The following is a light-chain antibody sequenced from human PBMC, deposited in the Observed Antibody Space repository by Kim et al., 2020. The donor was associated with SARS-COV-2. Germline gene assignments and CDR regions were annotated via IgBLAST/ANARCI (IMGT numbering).Light chain of an antibody. CDR1: DIGRKS. J-gene: IGLJ3*02. Sequence: APGQVATITCEGTDIGRKSVQWYRQRPGQAPVLVIYYDTDRPSGVSDRFSGSNSGNTATLTISRVEAGDEADYFCQVWDTTSDHPVFGGGTQLTVL. V-gene: IGLV3-21*04. CDR3: QVWDTTSDHPV. CDR2: YDT.